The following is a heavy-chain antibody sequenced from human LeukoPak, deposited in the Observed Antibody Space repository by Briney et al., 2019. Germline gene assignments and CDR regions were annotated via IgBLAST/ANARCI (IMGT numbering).Heavy chain of an antibody. CDR1: GFTFRKYG. V-gene: IGHV3-30*18. Sequence: GGSLRLSCAGSGFTFRKYGMHWVRQAPGKGLGWVAVISYDGSNKYYADSVKGRFTISRDNSKNTLYVHMNSLRAEDTAVYYCAKDFSLRGYYYGSGSSNLEYWGQGTLVTVSS. CDR2: ISYDGSNK. J-gene: IGHJ4*02. D-gene: IGHD3-10*01. CDR3: AKDFSLRGYYYGSGSSNLEY.